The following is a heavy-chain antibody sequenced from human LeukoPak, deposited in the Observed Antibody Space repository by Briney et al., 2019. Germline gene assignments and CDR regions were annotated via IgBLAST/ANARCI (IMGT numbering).Heavy chain of an antibody. Sequence: KSSETLSLTCAVYGGSFSGYYWSWIRQPPGEGLEWIGEINHSGSTNYNPSLKSRVAISVDTSKNQFSLKLSSVTAADTAVYYCAREPGWDFWSGYLYGMDVWGQGTTVTVSS. CDR3: AREPGWDFWSGYLYGMDV. D-gene: IGHD3-3*01. J-gene: IGHJ6*02. CDR1: GGSFSGYY. V-gene: IGHV4-34*01. CDR2: INHSGST.